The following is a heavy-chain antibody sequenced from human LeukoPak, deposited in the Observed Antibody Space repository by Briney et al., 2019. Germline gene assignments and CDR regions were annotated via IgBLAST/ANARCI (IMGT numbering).Heavy chain of an antibody. D-gene: IGHD3-10*01. CDR1: GYTFSEGW. J-gene: IGHJ3*02. CDR3: TTGGADTVRFDI. V-gene: IGHV3-15*01. Sequence: PGGSLRLSCGASGYTFSEGWMSWVRQAPGKGLEWVGLIKSKVDGETTDYAAPVKGRFIITRDDSKHTLYLQMNRLKIEDTAVYYCTTGGADTVRFDIWGQGTMATVSS. CDR2: IKSKVDGETT.